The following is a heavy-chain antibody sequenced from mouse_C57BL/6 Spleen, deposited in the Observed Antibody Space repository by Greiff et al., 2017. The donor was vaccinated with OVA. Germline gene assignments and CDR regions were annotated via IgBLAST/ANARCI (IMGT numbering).Heavy chain of an antibody. J-gene: IGHJ2*01. V-gene: IGHV3-6*01. CDR3: ARVITTVVATEAYFDY. D-gene: IGHD1-1*01. CDR1: GYSITSGYY. Sequence: EVKLMESGPGLVKPSQSLSLTCSVTGYSITSGYYWNWIRQFPGNKLEWMGYISYDGSNNYNPSLKNRISITRDTSKNQFFLKLNSVTTEDTATYYCARVITTVVATEAYFDYWGQGTTLTVSS. CDR2: ISYDGSN.